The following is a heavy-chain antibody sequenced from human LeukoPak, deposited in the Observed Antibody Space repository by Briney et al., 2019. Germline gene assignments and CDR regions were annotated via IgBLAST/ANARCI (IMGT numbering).Heavy chain of an antibody. Sequence: GGSLRLSCAASGFTFSTYSMSWVRQAPGKGLEWVSSFSPSTGYIYYADSVKGRFTISRDNAKNSLYLQMNSLRAEDTAVYYCARKGPESLGYWGQGTLVTVSS. CDR3: ARKGPESLGY. CDR1: GFTFSTYS. V-gene: IGHV3-21*01. J-gene: IGHJ4*02. CDR2: FSPSTGYI. D-gene: IGHD1-14*01.